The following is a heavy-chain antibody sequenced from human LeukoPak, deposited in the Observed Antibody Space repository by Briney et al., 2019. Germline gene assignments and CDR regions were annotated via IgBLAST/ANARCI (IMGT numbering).Heavy chain of an antibody. J-gene: IGHJ1*01. D-gene: IGHD3-22*01. V-gene: IGHV3-21*01. CDR3: ARDYDSSGTEYFQH. CDR2: ISSSSSYI. Sequence: GGSLRLSCAASGFTFSSYSMNWVRQAPGKGLEWVSSISSSSSYIYYADSVKGRSTISRDNAKNSLYLQMNSLRAEDTAVYYCARDYDSSGTEYFQHWGQGTLVTVSS. CDR1: GFTFSSYS.